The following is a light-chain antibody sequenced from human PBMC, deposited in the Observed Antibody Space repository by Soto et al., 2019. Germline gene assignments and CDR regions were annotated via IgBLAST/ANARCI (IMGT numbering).Light chain of an antibody. CDR3: AAWDDSLNGYV. CDR1: SSNIGSNT. J-gene: IGLJ1*01. Sequence: QSVLTRPPSASGTPGQRVTISCSGSSSNIGSNTVNWYQQLPGTAPKLLIYSNNQRPSGVPDRFSGSKSGTSASLAISGLQSEDEADYSCAAWDDSLNGYVFGTGTKVTVL. CDR2: SNN. V-gene: IGLV1-44*01.